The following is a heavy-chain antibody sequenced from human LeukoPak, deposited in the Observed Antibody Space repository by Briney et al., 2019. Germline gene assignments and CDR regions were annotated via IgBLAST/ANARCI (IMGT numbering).Heavy chain of an antibody. CDR2: ISYDGSNK. CDR3: ASARGSGNYYSPNDY. J-gene: IGHJ4*02. D-gene: IGHD3-10*01. V-gene: IGHV3-30*19. Sequence: GRSLRLSCAASGFTFRNFGMHWVRQAPGKGLEWVAVISYDGSNKYYADSVKGRFTISRDNSKNTLHLQMNSLRPEDTAVYYCASARGSGNYYSPNDYWGQGTLVTVSS. CDR1: GFTFRNFG.